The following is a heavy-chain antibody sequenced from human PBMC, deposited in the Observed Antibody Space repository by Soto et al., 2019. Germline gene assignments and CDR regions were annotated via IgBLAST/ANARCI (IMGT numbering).Heavy chain of an antibody. V-gene: IGHV4-31*03. D-gene: IGHD2-21*01. CDR2: ISYSGST. Sequence: QVQLQESGPGLVKPSQTLSLTCTVSGVSVSSAGYYWTWIRQPPGKGLEWMGYISYSGSTYYNPSLKSRLTISLDTSKSQFSLKLTSVTAADTAVYYCVRFVNYYYYGVDVWGQGTTVTVSS. J-gene: IGHJ6*02. CDR1: GVSVSSAGYY. CDR3: VRFVNYYYYGVDV.